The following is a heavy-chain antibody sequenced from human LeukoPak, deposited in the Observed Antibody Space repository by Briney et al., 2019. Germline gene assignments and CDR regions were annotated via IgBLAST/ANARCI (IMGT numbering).Heavy chain of an antibody. CDR2: IYYSGST. V-gene: IGHV4-59*01. Sequence: SETLSLTCTVSGGSISSYYWSWIRQPPGKGLEWIGSIYYSGSTNYDPSLKSRVTISVDTSKNQFSLKLSSVTAADTSVYYCAREVLTHREAFDIWGQGTMVTVSS. CDR1: GGSISSYY. J-gene: IGHJ3*02. D-gene: IGHD4-23*01. CDR3: AREVLTHREAFDI.